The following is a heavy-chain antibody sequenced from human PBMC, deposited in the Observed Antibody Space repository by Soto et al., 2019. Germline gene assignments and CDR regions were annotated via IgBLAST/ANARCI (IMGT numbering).Heavy chain of an antibody. CDR2: ISYDGSNK. D-gene: IGHD1-26*01. CDR3: AKEDWGGSYGELDY. J-gene: IGHJ4*02. V-gene: IGHV3-30*18. Sequence: GGSLRLSCAASGFTFSSYGMHWVRQAPGKGLEWVAVISYDGSNKYYADSVKGRFTISRDNSKNTLYLQMHSLRAEDTAVYYCAKEDWGGSYGELDYWGQGALVTVSS. CDR1: GFTFSSYG.